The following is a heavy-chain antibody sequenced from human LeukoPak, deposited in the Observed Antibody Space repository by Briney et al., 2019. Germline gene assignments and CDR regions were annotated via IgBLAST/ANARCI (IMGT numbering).Heavy chain of an antibody. J-gene: IGHJ3*02. V-gene: IGHV1-46*01. CDR2: ISPRGGST. CDR1: GYTFTSHF. Sequence: ASVKVSCKASGYTFTSHFMHWVRQAPGQGLEWMGIISPRGGSTSYTQKFQGRVTMTRDTSTSTVYMELSSLRSEDTAVYYCARVKSYYYDTSDKDAFDIWGQGTVVTVSS. CDR3: ARVKSYYYDTSDKDAFDI. D-gene: IGHD3-22*01.